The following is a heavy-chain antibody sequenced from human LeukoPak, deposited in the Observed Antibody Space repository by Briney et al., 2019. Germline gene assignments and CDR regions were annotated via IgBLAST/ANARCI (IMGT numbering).Heavy chain of an antibody. Sequence: GGSLRLSCAASGFTFSSYAMSWVRQAPGKGLEWVSAISGSGASTNYADSVKGRFTISRDNSKDTLYLQMNSLRAEDTAIYYCAKQEAYDFWSGGYFDPWGQGTLVTVSS. D-gene: IGHD3-3*01. CDR1: GFTFSSYA. CDR3: AKQEAYDFWSGGYFDP. V-gene: IGHV3-23*01. CDR2: ISGSGAST. J-gene: IGHJ5*02.